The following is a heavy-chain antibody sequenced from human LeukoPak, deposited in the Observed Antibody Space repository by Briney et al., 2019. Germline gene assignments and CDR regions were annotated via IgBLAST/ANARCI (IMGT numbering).Heavy chain of an antibody. CDR2: IYHSGST. V-gene: IGHV4-4*02. D-gene: IGHD3-3*01. Sequence: SETLSLTCAVSGGSISSSNWWSWVRQPPGKGPEWIGEIYHSGSTNYNPSLKSRVTISVDTSKNQFSLKLSSVTAADTAVYYCARQSTPRRWSGYQPLVQSPFDYWGQGTLVTVSS. CDR1: GGSISSSNW. CDR3: ARQSTPRRWSGYQPLVQSPFDY. J-gene: IGHJ4*02.